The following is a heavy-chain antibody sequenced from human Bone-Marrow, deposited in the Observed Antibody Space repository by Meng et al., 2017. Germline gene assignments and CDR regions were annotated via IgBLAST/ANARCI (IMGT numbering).Heavy chain of an antibody. V-gene: IGHV1-69*13. CDR1: GYTFTGYY. CDR2: IIPIFGTA. CDR3: ARPTHGYSYGTGFDY. J-gene: IGHJ4*02. Sequence: SVKVSCKASGYTFTGYYMHWVRQAPGQGLEWMGGIIPIFGTANYAQKFQGRVTITADESTSTAYMELSSLRSEDTAVYYCARPTHGYSYGTGFDYWGQGTLVTVSS. D-gene: IGHD5-18*01.